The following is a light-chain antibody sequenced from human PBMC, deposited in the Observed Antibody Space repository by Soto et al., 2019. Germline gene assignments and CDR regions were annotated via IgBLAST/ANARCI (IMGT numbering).Light chain of an antibody. CDR2: DAS. CDR3: QHGSDWPPFT. CDR1: HSVNSN. J-gene: IGKJ5*01. Sequence: EIVLTQSPASLSLSPGERATLSCRASHSVNSNLAWYQHKPGQAPRLLIYDASNRATGIPARFSGSGSGTDFTLTVSSLEPEDFAVYYCQHGSDWPPFTFGQGTRLEIK. V-gene: IGKV3-11*01.